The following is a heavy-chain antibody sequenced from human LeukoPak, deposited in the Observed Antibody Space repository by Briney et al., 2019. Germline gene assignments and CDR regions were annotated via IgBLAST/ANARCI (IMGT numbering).Heavy chain of an antibody. CDR3: AREHSGCDTTA. CDR1: GYSFTGYY. D-gene: IGHD4-17*01. V-gene: IGHV1-2*02. Sequence: ASVKVSCKASGYSFTGYYMHWVRQAPGQGLEWMGWINPNSGGTKYAQKFQGRVTMTRDTSISTVYMESTRLRFDDTAVYYCAREHSGCDTTAWGQGTLVTVSS. CDR2: INPNSGGT. J-gene: IGHJ5*02.